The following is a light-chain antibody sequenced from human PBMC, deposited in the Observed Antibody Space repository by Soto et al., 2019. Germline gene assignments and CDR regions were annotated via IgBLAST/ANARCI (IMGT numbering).Light chain of an antibody. J-gene: IGLJ2*01. Sequence: QSVLTQPPSASGTPGQRVTISCSGSSSNIGSNTVSWYQQLPGTAPKLLIYSNDQRPSGVPDRFSGSKSGTSASLAISGLQSEDETDYYCASWDDSLNGPYMAFGGGTKVTVL. V-gene: IGLV1-44*01. CDR2: SND. CDR3: ASWDDSLNGPYMA. CDR1: SSNIGSNT.